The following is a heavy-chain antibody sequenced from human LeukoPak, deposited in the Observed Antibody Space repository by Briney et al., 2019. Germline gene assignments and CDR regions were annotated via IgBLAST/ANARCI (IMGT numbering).Heavy chain of an antibody. V-gene: IGHV3-30-3*01. J-gene: IGHJ6*02. CDR3: ARDFGLLDDILTGYQYYYGMDV. Sequence: GRSLRLSCAASGLTFSSYAMHWVRQAPGKGLEWVAVISYDGSNKYYADSVKGRFTISRDNSKSTLYLQMNSLRAEDTAVYYCARDFGLLDDILTGYQYYYGMDVWGQGTTVTVSS. CDR2: ISYDGSNK. CDR1: GLTFSSYA. D-gene: IGHD3-9*01.